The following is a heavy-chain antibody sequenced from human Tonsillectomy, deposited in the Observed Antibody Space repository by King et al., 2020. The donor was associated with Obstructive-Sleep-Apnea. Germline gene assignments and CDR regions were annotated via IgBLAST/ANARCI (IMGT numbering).Heavy chain of an antibody. CDR1: GFTFNTYA. CDR2: ISLDGTNK. D-gene: IGHD2-15*01. J-gene: IGHJ2*01. V-gene: IGHV3-30*09. CDR3: ARLRVAQGDFPL. Sequence: VQLVESGGGVVQPGRSLRLSCAASGFTFNTYALHWVRQAPGKGLDGVADISLDGTNKDYADSVKGRFAVSSYNSKYTLYLHMNSLRPVDTAVYYCARLRVAQGDFPLWGRGTLVTVSP.